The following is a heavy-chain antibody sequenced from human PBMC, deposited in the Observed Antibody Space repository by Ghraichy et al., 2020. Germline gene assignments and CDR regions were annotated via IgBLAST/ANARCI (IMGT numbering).Heavy chain of an antibody. J-gene: IGHJ4*02. CDR2: ISGGNT. CDR1: GFTFSNYA. CDR3: AKATYSTGWSKSDY. D-gene: IGHD6-19*01. V-gene: IGHV3-23*01. Sequence: GESLNITCAASGFTFSNYAMSWVRQAPGKGLEWVSVISGGNTYYADSVKGRFTISRDTSKNTLYLQMNSLRAEDTAVYYCAKATYSTGWSKSDYWGQGTLVTVSS.